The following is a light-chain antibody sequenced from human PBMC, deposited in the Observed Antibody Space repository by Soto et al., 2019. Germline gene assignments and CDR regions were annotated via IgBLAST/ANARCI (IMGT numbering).Light chain of an antibody. CDR1: HSVSSSY. CDR3: QQHNQWPIT. Sequence: EIVLTQSPGTLSLSPGGRATLSGRSSHSVSSSYLAWYQQKPGQAPRLLIYGASTRATGIPARFSGSGSGTEFTLTINSLQSEDSAVYYCQQHNQWPITFGQGTRLEIK. V-gene: IGKV3-15*01. J-gene: IGKJ5*01. CDR2: GAS.